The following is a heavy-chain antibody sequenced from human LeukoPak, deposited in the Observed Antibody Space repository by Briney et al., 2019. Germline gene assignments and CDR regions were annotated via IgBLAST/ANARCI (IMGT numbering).Heavy chain of an antibody. V-gene: IGHV1-2*02. CDR1: GYTFTGYY. CDR2: INPNSGDT. CDR3: ARGVPPSYSSAWYVNY. J-gene: IGHJ4*02. Sequence: ASVKVSCKASGYTFTGYYMHWVRQAPGQGLEGMVWINPNSGDTNYAQKFQGRVTMTRDTSISTAYMELSRLGSDDTAVYYCARGVPPSYSSAWYVNYWGQGTLVTVS. D-gene: IGHD6-19*01.